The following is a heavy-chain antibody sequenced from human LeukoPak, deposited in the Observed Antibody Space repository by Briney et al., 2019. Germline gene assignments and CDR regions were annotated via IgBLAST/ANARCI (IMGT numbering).Heavy chain of an antibody. J-gene: IGHJ2*01. CDR1: GDSVSSNSAT. Sequence: SQTLSLTCAIFGDSVSSNSATWNWIRQSPSRGLEWLGRTYYRSKWYNEYAVSVKSRITINPDTSKNQFSLQLNSVPPEDTAVYYCVRDGESANWYFDLWGRGTLVTVSS. CDR2: TYYRSKWYN. D-gene: IGHD3-10*01. V-gene: IGHV6-1*01. CDR3: VRDGESANWYFDL.